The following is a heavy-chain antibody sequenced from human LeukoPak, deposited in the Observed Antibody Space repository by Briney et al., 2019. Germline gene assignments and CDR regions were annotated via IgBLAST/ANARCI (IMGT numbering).Heavy chain of an antibody. J-gene: IGHJ4*02. CDR1: GGFFSDYY. D-gene: IGHD5-24*01. V-gene: IGHV4-34*01. CDR3: ARSGGYNGNFDS. CDR2: INHKGVS. Sequence: SETLSLTCAVYGGFFSDYYWTWIRQSPGKGREWIGEINHKGVSNYNPSLEGRITISVDTSKNQFSLRLSSVTAADSAVYYCARSGGYNGNFDSWGQGTLVTVS.